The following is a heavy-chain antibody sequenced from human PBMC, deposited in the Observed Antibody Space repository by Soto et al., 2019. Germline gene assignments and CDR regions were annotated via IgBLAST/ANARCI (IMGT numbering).Heavy chain of an antibody. V-gene: IGHV3-23*01. J-gene: IGHJ4*02. D-gene: IGHD5-18*01. Sequence: GGSLRLSCAASGFTFSSYAMNWVRQAPGKGLEWVSFISGSGGNTYYADSVKGRFAISRDNSKNTVFLQMNSLRADDSAIYYCAKDALNGYAYSYTSWGQGTLVTVSS. CDR2: ISGSGGNT. CDR3: AKDALNGYAYSYTS. CDR1: GFTFSSYA.